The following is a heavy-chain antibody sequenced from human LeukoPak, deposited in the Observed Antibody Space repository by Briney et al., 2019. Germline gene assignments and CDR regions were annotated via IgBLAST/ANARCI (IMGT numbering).Heavy chain of an antibody. J-gene: IGHJ4*02. V-gene: IGHV1-2*02. CDR2: ISPNSGDT. D-gene: IGHD2-15*01. Sequence: ASVTVSFTASGYIFIDSYLHWVRQAPGRGLEWLGWISPNSGDTYYAPKFQGKITLTRDTSGSTAYMDVRSLRSDDTAVYYCARDETADCSRGCCYWDWGQGTLVTVSS. CDR3: ARDETADCSRGCCYWD. CDR1: GYIFIDSY.